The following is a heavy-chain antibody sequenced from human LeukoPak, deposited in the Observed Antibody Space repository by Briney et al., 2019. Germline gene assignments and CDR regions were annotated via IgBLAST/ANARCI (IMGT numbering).Heavy chain of an antibody. CDR2: ISYDGSNK. CDR3: ARDKRGGL. J-gene: IGHJ4*02. D-gene: IGHD3-10*01. V-gene: IGHV3-30-3*01. CDR1: GFTFSNYA. Sequence: GGSLRLSCAASGFTFSNYAMHWVRQAPGKGLEWVAVISYDGSNKYYADSVKGRFTISRDNSKNTLYLQMNSLRAEDTAVYYCARDKRGGLWGQGTLVTVPS.